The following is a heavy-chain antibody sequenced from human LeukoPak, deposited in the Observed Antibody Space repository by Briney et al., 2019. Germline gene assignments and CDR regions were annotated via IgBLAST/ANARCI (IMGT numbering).Heavy chain of an antibody. Sequence: PGGSLRLSCAASGFTVSSNYMSWVRQAPGKGLEWVSSISSSSSYIYYADSVKGRFTISRDNAKNSLYLQMNSLRAEDTALYYCASLNRADCSSTSCHTHYWGQGTLVTVSS. CDR2: ISSSSSYI. J-gene: IGHJ4*02. CDR3: ASLNRADCSSTSCHTHY. V-gene: IGHV3-21*01. D-gene: IGHD2-2*01. CDR1: GFTVSSNY.